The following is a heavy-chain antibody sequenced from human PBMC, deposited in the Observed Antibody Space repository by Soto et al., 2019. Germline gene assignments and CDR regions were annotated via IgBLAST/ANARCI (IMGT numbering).Heavy chain of an antibody. J-gene: IGHJ6*04. CDR2: IWYDGSNK. CDR1: GFTFSSYG. CDR3: ARDFSKGRHDI. V-gene: IGHV3-33*01. Sequence: PGGSLRLSCAASGFTFSSYGMHWARQGPGKGLEWVAVIWYDGSNKVYADSVKGRFTISKDNSKNTLYLQMNSLRAEDTAVYYCARDFSKGRHDIWGKGTTVTVSS.